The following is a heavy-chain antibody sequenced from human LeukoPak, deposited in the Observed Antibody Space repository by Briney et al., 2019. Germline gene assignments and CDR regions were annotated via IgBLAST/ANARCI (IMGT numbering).Heavy chain of an antibody. CDR1: GGSFSGYY. Sequence: SETLSLTCAVYGGSFSGYYWSWIRQPPGKGLEWIGEINHSGSTNYNPSLKSRVTISVDTSKNQFSLKLSSVTAADTAVYYCASRTNYGSGSYYNVGALDFWGQGTLVTVSS. J-gene: IGHJ4*02. CDR3: ASRTNYGSGSYYNVGALDF. V-gene: IGHV4-34*01. D-gene: IGHD3-10*01. CDR2: INHSGST.